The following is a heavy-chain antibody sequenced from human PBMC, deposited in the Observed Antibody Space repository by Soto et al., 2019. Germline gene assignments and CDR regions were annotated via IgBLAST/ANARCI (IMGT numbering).Heavy chain of an antibody. Sequence: QVQLVQSGAEVKKPGASVKVSCKASGYTFTGYYMHWVRQAPGQGLEWMGWINPNSGGTNYAQKVQGLVNMNRDTSISTADRELSRLRADDTAVYYCARDRKGDCWSGCTMDVWGKGTTVTVSS. D-gene: IGHD3-3*01. V-gene: IGHV1-2*04. CDR3: ARDRKGDCWSGCTMDV. J-gene: IGHJ6*03. CDR1: GYTFTGYY. CDR2: INPNSGGT.